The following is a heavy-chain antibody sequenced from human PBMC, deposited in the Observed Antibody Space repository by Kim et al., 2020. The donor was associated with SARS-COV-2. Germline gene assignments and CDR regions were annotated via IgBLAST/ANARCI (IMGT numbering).Heavy chain of an antibody. CDR2: SGNT. J-gene: IGHJ4*02. Sequence: SGNTDYDPSRKSRVTISVDTSNSQFSLRRSSVTAADTAVYFCAYWGHSEGCWGQGALVTVSS. V-gene: IGHV4-39*07. D-gene: IGHD3-16*01. CDR3: AYWGHSEGC.